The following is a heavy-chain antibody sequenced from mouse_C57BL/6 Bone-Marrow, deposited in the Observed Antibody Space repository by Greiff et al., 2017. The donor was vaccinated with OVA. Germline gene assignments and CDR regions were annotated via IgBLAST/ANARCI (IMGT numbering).Heavy chain of an antibody. V-gene: IGHV2-2*01. CDR1: GFSLTSYG. J-gene: IGHJ4*01. Sequence: VQGVESGPGLVQPSQSLSITCTVSGFSLTSYGVHWVRQSPGKGLEWLGVIWSGGSTDYNAAFISRLSISKDNSKSQVFFKMNSLQADDTAIYYCARNTYYYGSPYYYAMDYWGQGTSVTVSS. CDR3: ARNTYYYGSPYYYAMDY. CDR2: IWSGGST. D-gene: IGHD1-1*01.